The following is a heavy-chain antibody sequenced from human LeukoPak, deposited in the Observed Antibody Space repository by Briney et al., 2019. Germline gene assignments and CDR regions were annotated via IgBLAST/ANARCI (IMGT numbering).Heavy chain of an antibody. CDR1: GDSVSSINGA. J-gene: IGHJ4*02. D-gene: IGHD6-19*01. Sequence: SQTLSLTCAISGDSVSSINGAWNWVRQSPSRGLEWLGRTYYRSKWYSDYAVPIQGRISINPDTSKNQFTLHLFSVTPDDTAVCYCARDVATTGWYTFDYWGQGTRVTVSS. CDR2: TYYRSKWYS. CDR3: ARDVATTGWYTFDY. V-gene: IGHV6-1*01.